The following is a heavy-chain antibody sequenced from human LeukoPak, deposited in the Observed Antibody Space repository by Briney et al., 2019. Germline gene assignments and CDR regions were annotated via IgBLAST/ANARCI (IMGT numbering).Heavy chain of an antibody. Sequence: PGGSLRLSCAASGFTFSDRYMDWVRQAPGKGLEWVGRTRNKANSYTTEYAASVKGRFTISRDDSKNSLYLQMNSLKTEDTAVYYCARGPAGYVATIGGYFDYWGQGTLVAVSS. CDR2: TRNKANSYTT. D-gene: IGHD5-12*01. J-gene: IGHJ4*02. V-gene: IGHV3-72*01. CDR3: ARGPAGYVATIGGYFDY. CDR1: GFTFSDRY.